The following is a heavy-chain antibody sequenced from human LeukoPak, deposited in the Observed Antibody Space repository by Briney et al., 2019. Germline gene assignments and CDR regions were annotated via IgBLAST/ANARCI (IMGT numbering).Heavy chain of an antibody. CDR2: FDPEDGET. Sequence: VSGKVSFKVSGYTLTVLSMHWVRQAPGKGLEWMGGFDPEDGETIYAQKFQGRVTMTEDTSTDTAYMELSSLRSEDTAVYYCAIGFISRGDYWGQGTLDTVSS. V-gene: IGHV1-24*01. J-gene: IGHJ4*02. CDR3: AIGFISRGDY. CDR1: GYTLTVLS.